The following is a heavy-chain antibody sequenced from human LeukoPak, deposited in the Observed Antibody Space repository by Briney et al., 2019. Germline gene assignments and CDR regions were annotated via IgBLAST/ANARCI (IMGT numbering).Heavy chain of an antibody. V-gene: IGHV4-34*01. CDR1: GGSFSDYY. CDR2: INHSGST. CDR3: ARGIGYSYGI. J-gene: IGHJ3*02. Sequence: SETLSLTCAVYGGSFSDYYWSWIRQPPGKGLEWIGEINHSGSTNYNPSLKSRVTISVDTSKNQFSLKLSSVTAADTAVYYCARGIGYSYGIWGQGTMVTVSS. D-gene: IGHD5-18*01.